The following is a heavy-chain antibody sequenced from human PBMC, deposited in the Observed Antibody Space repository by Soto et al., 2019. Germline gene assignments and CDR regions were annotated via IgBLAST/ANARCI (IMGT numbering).Heavy chain of an antibody. CDR3: ARDRDYYDSSGYCDH. Sequence: EVQLLESGGGLVQPGGSLRLSCAASGFTFRSYEMNWVRQAPGKGLEWISYISSSGSTIYYADSVKGRFTISRDNAKNSLYLQLNSLRAEDTAVYYCARDRDYYDSSGYCDHWGQGTLVTVSS. CDR2: ISSSGSTI. CDR1: GFTFRSYE. D-gene: IGHD3-22*01. J-gene: IGHJ4*02. V-gene: IGHV3-48*03.